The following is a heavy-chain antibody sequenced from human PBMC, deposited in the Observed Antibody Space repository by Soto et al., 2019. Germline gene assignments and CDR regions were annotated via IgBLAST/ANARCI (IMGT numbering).Heavy chain of an antibody. CDR3: ARTSRRGSSSWLVYYYYGMDV. CDR1: GGSFSGYY. V-gene: IGHV4-34*01. CDR2: INHSGST. D-gene: IGHD6-13*01. J-gene: IGHJ6*02. Sequence: SETLSLTCAVYGGSFSGYYWSWIRQPPGKGLEWIGEINHSGSTNYNPSLKSRVTISVDTSKNQFSLKLSSVTAADTAVYYCARTSRRGSSSWLVYYYYGMDVWGQGTTVTSP.